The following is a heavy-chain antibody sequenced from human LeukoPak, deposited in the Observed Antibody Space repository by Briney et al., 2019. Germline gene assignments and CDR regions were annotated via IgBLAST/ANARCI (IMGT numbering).Heavy chain of an antibody. V-gene: IGHV3-21*01. J-gene: IGHJ4*02. CDR1: GFTFSSYS. D-gene: IGHD2-8*01. CDR3: ARDEDIVLMVYAIGINYFDY. CDR2: IGSSSSYI. Sequence: GGSLRLSCAASGFTFSSYSMNWVRQAPGKGLEWVSSIGSSSSYIYYADSVKGRFTISRDNAKNSLYLQMNSLRAEDTAVYYCARDEDIVLMVYAIGINYFDYWGQGTLVTVSS.